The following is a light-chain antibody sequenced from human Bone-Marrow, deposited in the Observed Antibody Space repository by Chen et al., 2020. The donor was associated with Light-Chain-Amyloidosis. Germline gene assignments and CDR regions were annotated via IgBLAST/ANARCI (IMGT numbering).Light chain of an antibody. CDR3: SSYTITNTLV. CDR2: YVT. J-gene: IGLJ1*01. V-gene: IGLV2-14*01. Sequence: QSALTQPASVSGSPGQSITISCTGTSSDVGGDNHVSWYQQHPDKAPKLMIYYVTNRPSWVPDRFSGSKSDNTASLTISGLQTEDEADYCCSSYTITNTLVFGSGTRVTVL. CDR1: SSDVGGDNH.